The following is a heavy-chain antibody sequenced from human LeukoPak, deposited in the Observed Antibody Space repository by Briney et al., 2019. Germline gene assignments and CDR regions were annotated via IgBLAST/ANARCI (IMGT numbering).Heavy chain of an antibody. CDR3: ARYSGYDEPFEY. Sequence: ASVKVSCKASGYTFTGYYVHWGRQAPGQGLEWMGWINPNSGGTSYAQKFQGRVTMTRDTYVTTAYMELSRLRSDDTAVYYCARYSGYDEPFEYWGQGTLVTVSS. CDR1: GYTFTGYY. D-gene: IGHD5-12*01. J-gene: IGHJ4*02. V-gene: IGHV1-2*02. CDR2: INPNSGGT.